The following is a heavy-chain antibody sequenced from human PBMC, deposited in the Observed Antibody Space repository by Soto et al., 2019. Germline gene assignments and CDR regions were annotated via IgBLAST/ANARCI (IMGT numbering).Heavy chain of an antibody. CDR3: ARGVRVSYDSSGYPYFDY. CDR1: GGSFSGYY. V-gene: IGHV4-34*01. J-gene: IGHJ4*02. D-gene: IGHD3-22*01. CDR2: INHSGST. Sequence: SETLSLTCAVYGGSFSGYYWSWIRQPPGKGLEWIGEINHSGSTNYNPSLKSRVTISVDTSKNQFSLKLSSVTAADTAVYYCARGVRVSYDSSGYPYFDYWGQGTLVTVSS.